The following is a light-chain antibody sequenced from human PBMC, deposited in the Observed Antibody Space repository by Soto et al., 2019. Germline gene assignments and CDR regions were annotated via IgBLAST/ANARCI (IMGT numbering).Light chain of an antibody. CDR1: QGIRND. V-gene: IGKV1-6*01. CDR2: AAS. Sequence: AIPMTQCPSSLSASVGHRFTITCLASQGIRNDLGWYRQKPGKAPRVLINAASTLQTGVPSRFSGSGSGTDFTLTISSLQPEDYATYYCLQDYEYPLTFGQGTKVDIK. J-gene: IGKJ1*01. CDR3: LQDYEYPLT.